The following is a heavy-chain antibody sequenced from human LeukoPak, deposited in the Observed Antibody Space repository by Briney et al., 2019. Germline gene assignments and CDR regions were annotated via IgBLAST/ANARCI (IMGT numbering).Heavy chain of an antibody. D-gene: IGHD2-2*01. V-gene: IGHV4-4*02. CDR3: AKDLGSNPGY. Sequence: SGTLSLTCTLSGDSVTSDNWWSWVRRPPGKGLEWIGEIHHSAGTNYNPSLRSRVTMSIDKSKDQFSLNLNSVTAADTALYFCAKDLGSNPGYWGQGTLVIVSS. CDR1: GDSVTSDNW. CDR2: IHHSAGT. J-gene: IGHJ4*02.